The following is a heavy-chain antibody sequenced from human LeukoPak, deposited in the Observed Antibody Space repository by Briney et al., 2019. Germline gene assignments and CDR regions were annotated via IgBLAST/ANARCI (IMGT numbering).Heavy chain of an antibody. J-gene: IGHJ5*02. V-gene: IGHV4-59*12. Sequence: PSETLSLTCTVSGGSISIYYWSWARPPPGKGLEWIVYIYYSGSATYDPPLKSRVTISVDTSKNQFSLKLSSVTAADTAVYYCARVPYGSGENWFDPWGQGALVTVSS. CDR2: IYYSGSA. CDR3: ARVPYGSGENWFDP. CDR1: GGSISIYY. D-gene: IGHD3-10*01.